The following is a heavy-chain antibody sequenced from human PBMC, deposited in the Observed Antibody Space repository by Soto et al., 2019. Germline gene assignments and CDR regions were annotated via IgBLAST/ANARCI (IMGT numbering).Heavy chain of an antibody. CDR2: IIPVFSTA. J-gene: IGHJ4*02. CDR3: ARGGRGYVWFNEF. D-gene: IGHD3-22*01. Sequence: SVKVSCKASGGLFSSYAISWVRQAPGQGLEWMGGIIPVFSTAYYAQKFQGRVTITADESTNTAYMELSSLRSEDTAMYYCARGGRGYVWFNEFWGQGSMVTVYS. CDR1: GGLFSSYA. V-gene: IGHV1-69*13.